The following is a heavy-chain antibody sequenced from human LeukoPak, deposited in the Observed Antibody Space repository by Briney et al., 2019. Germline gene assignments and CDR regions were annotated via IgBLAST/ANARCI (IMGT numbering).Heavy chain of an antibody. CDR2: ISYDGSYK. V-gene: IGHV3-30*04. J-gene: IGHJ6*03. CDR3: AKDTAMVTLDYYHYMDV. CDR1: GFTFSNYA. Sequence: GGSLRLSCAASGFTFSNYAMHWVRQAPGKGLEWVALISYDGSYKYYADSVKGRFTISRDNSKNTLYLQMNSLRAEDTAVYYCAKDTAMVTLDYYHYMDVWGEGTTVTISS. D-gene: IGHD5-18*01.